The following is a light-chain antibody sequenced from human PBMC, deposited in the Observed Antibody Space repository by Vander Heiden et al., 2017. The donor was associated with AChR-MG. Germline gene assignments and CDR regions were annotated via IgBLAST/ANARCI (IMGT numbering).Light chain of an antibody. CDR3: SSYTSSSTLGV. V-gene: IGLV2-14*01. Sequence: QSALTQPASVSGSPGQSITISCNGTSSDVGGYNYVSWYQQHPGKAPKLMIYDVSKRPSGVSNRFSGSKSGNTASLTISGLQAEDEADYYCSSYTSSSTLGVFGGGTKLTVL. CDR2: DVS. J-gene: IGLJ3*02. CDR1: SSDVGGYNY.